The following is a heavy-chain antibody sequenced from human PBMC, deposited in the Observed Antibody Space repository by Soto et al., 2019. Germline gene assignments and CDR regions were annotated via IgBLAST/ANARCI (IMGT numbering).Heavy chain of an antibody. CDR2: IWYDGSNQ. J-gene: IGHJ5*02. D-gene: IGHD2-2*01. CDR1: GFTFSSYG. Sequence: LRLSCAASGFTFSSYGMHWVRQAPGKGLEWLAVIWYDGSNQYYADSVKGRFTISRDNSKNTLYLQMNSLRAEDTAVYYCARDGIVVVRAAIGWFDPWGQGTLVTVSS. V-gene: IGHV3-33*01. CDR3: ARDGIVVVRAAIGWFDP.